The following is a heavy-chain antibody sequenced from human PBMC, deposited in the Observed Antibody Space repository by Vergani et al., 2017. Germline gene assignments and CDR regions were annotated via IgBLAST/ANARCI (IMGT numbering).Heavy chain of an antibody. CDR1: GYTFTGYY. J-gene: IGHJ4*02. CDR2: VDPEDGET. Sequence: VQLVQSGAEVKKPGASVKVSCKASGYTFTGYYMHWVQQAPGKGLEWMGLVDPEDGETIYAEKFQGRVTITADTSTDTAYMELSSLRSEDTAVYFCAPDLTGRELQGFDYWGQGTLVTVSS. D-gene: IGHD1-7*01. V-gene: IGHV1-69-2*01. CDR3: APDLTGRELQGFDY.